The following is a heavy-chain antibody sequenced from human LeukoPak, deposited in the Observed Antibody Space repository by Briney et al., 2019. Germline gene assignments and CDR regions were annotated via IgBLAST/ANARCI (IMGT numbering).Heavy chain of an antibody. V-gene: IGHV1-2*02. CDR3: ASLSSNYYDSSGFDY. D-gene: IGHD3-22*01. CDR1: GYTFTGYY. CDR2: INPNSGGT. Sequence: ASVEVSCKASGYTFTGYYMHWVRQAPGQGLEWMGWINPNSGGTNYAQKFQGRVTMTRDTSISTAYMELSRLRSDDTAVYYCASLSSNYYDSSGFDYWGQGTLVTVSS. J-gene: IGHJ4*02.